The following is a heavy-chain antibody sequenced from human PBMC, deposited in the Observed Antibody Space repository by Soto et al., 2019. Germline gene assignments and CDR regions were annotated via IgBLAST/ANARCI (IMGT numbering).Heavy chain of an antibody. CDR3: AKDQPAGGTISRYFQY. Sequence: EVQLLESGGGLVQPEGSLRLSCAASGFSFSTYAMSWVRQAPGKGLEWVSGISGSGGTTYYADSVKGRFTISRDNSKNTLYLQVNSLRAEDTAVYYCAKDQPAGGTISRYFQYWGQGTLVTVSS. J-gene: IGHJ1*01. CDR1: GFSFSTYA. V-gene: IGHV3-23*01. CDR2: ISGSGGTT. D-gene: IGHD6-13*01.